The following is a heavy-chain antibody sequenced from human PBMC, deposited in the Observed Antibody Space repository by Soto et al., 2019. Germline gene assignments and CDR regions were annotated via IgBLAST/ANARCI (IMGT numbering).Heavy chain of an antibody. CDR1: GYTFTSYG. D-gene: IGHD3-16*02. V-gene: IGHV1-18*01. Sequence: ASVKVSCKASGYTFTSYGICWVRQAPGQGLEWMGWISAYNGNTNYAQKLQGRVTMTTDTSTSTAYMELRSLRSDDTAVYFCARDESPLRLGELSFRSWGQGILVTVSS. CDR2: ISAYNGNT. J-gene: IGHJ4*02. CDR3: ARDESPLRLGELSFRS.